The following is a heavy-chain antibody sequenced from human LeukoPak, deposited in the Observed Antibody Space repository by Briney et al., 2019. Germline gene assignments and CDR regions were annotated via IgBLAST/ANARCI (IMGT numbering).Heavy chain of an antibody. V-gene: IGHV1-46*01. CDR1: GYTFTSYY. D-gene: IGHD2-2*01. CDR2: INPSGGST. J-gene: IGHJ4*02. Sequence: ASVKVSCTASGYTFTSYYMHWMRQAPGQGLEWMGIINPSGGSTSYAQKFQGRVTMTRDTSTSTVYMELSSLRSEDTAVHYCARGQTIVVVPAATLLDYWGQGTLVTVSS. CDR3: ARGQTIVVVPAATLLDY.